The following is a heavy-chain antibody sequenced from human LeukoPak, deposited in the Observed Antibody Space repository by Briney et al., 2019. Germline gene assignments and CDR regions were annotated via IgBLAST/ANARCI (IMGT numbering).Heavy chain of an antibody. CDR3: ARVGWTTSDPPDY. J-gene: IGHJ4*02. CDR1: GFTFSGRA. V-gene: IGHV3-23*01. CDR2: ISESGDTT. D-gene: IGHD1-14*01. Sequence: TGGSLRLSCAASGFTFSGRAMTWVRQAPGKGLEWVSVISESGDTTYYADSAKGRFTMSRDNSKNTLYLQMNSLRAEDTAVYYCARVGWTTSDPPDYWGQGTLVTVSS.